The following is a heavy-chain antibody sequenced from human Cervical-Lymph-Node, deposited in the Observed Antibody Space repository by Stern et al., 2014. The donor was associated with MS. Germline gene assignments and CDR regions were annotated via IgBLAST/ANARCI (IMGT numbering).Heavy chain of an antibody. CDR1: GGSISSSSYY. CDR2: MHRSGST. CDR3: ARPPRGDSPGY. V-gene: IGHV4-39*01. J-gene: IGHJ4*02. Sequence: VQLVESGPGLVKPSETLSLTCTVSGGSISSSSYYWGWIRQPPGKGLEGMGIMHRSGSTHYNPPLKSRFTMSVDTSRTQVSLKLSSGTAADTAMYYCARPPRGDSPGYWGQGTLVTVSS. D-gene: IGHD4-17*01.